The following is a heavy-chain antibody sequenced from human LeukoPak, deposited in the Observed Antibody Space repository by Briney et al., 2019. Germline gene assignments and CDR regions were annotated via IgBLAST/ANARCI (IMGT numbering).Heavy chain of an antibody. V-gene: IGHV3-30*02. D-gene: IGHD1-26*01. J-gene: IGHJ4*02. Sequence: GGSLRLSCAASGFTSSSYGMHWVRQAPGKGLEWVAFIRYDGSNKYYADSVKGRFTISRDNSKNTLYLQMNSLRAEDTAVYYCAKGYSGSYYFDYWGQGTLVTVSS. CDR3: AKGYSGSYYFDY. CDR2: IRYDGSNK. CDR1: GFTSSSYG.